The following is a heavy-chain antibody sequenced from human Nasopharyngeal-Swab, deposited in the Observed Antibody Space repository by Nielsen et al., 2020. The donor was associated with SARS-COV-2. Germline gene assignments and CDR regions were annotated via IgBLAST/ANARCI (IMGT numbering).Heavy chain of an antibody. Sequence: VRQAPGKGLEWVSAISGSGGSTYYADSVKGRFTISRDNSKNTLYLQMNSLRAEDTAVYYCAKAPESVYYDSSGYLDYWGQGTLVTVSS. CDR3: AKAPESVYYDSSGYLDY. D-gene: IGHD3-22*01. V-gene: IGHV3-23*01. CDR2: ISGSGGST. J-gene: IGHJ4*02.